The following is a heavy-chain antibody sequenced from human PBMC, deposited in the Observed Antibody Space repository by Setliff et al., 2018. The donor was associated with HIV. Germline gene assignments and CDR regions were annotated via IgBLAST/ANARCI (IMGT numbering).Heavy chain of an antibody. J-gene: IGHJ3*02. CDR1: GGSFSDYY. CDR2: INHRGST. Sequence: PSETLSLTCAVYGGSFSDYYWTWIRQSPGKGLEWIGEINHRGSTYYNPSLKSRVTISVDTSKNQFSLKLSSVTAADTAVYYCARGRYYDSSGYHAFDIWGQGTMVTVSS. D-gene: IGHD3-22*01. CDR3: ARGRYYDSSGYHAFDI. V-gene: IGHV4-34*01.